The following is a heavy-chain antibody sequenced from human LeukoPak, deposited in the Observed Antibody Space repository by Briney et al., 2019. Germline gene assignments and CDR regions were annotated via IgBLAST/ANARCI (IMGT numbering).Heavy chain of an antibody. CDR3: ARLAYCSSTSCYGGFDY. D-gene: IGHD2-2*01. CDR2: MNPNSGNT. V-gene: IGHV1-8*02. CDR1: GGTFSSYA. Sequence: GASVKVSCKASGGTFSSYAISWVRQATGQGLEWMGWMNPNSGNTGYAQKFQGRVTMTRNTSISTAYMELSSLRSEDTAVYYCARLAYCSSTSCYGGFDYWGQGTLVTVSS. J-gene: IGHJ4*02.